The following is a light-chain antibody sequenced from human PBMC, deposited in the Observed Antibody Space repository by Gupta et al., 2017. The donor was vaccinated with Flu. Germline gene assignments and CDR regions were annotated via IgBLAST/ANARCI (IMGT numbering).Light chain of an antibody. CDR2: DVS. J-gene: IGLJ2*01. CDR3: CSFAGSYTYVI. V-gene: IGLV2-11*03. Sequence: SDVGGYNHVSWHQQHPGKAPKLMIYDVSERPSGVPDRFSGSKSANTASLTISGLQAEDEADYYCCSFAGSYTYVIFGGGTKLTVL. CDR1: SDVGGYNH.